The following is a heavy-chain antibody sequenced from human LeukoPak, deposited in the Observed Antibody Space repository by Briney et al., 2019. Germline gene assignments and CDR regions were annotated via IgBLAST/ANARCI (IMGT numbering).Heavy chain of an antibody. D-gene: IGHD4-17*01. CDR1: GFTFSSYA. CDR3: AKALSYGDYVNGY. CDR2: ISGSGGST. J-gene: IGHJ4*02. V-gene: IGHV3-23*01. Sequence: GGSLRLSCAASGFTFSSYAMSWVRQAPGKGLEWVSAISGSGGSTYYADSVKGRFTTSRDNSKNTLYLQMNSLRAEDTAVYYCAKALSYGDYVNGYWGQGTLVTVSS.